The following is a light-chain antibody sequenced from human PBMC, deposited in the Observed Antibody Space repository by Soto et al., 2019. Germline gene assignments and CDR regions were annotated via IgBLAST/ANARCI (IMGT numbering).Light chain of an antibody. CDR3: QQYGRYHGYT. CDR1: QSVSSSY. V-gene: IGKV3-20*01. J-gene: IGKJ2*01. CDR2: GAS. Sequence: EIVLTQSPGTLSLSPGERATLSCRASQSVSSSYLAWYQQKPGQAPRLLIYGASSRATGIPDRFSGSGSGTDFTLTISRLEPEDFSVYYCQQYGRYHGYTFGQGTKLEI.